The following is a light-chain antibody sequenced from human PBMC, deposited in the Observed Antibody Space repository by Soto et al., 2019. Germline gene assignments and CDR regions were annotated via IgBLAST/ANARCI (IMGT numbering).Light chain of an antibody. CDR3: AAWDDSLNAWV. CDR2: SNI. Sequence: QSVLTQPPSASGTPGQRVTISCSGSSSNIGSNTVNWYQQLPGTAPKLLIYSNIQRPSGVPDRFSGSKSGTSASLAISGLKSEDEADYYCAAWDDSLNAWVFGGGTKLTVL. J-gene: IGLJ3*02. V-gene: IGLV1-44*01. CDR1: SSNIGSNT.